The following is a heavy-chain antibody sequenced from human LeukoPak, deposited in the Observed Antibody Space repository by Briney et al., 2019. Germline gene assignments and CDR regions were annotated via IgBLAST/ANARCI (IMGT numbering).Heavy chain of an antibody. CDR1: GFTFSRNG. D-gene: IGHD2-15*01. J-gene: IGHJ6*02. Sequence: GRSLRLSCAASGFTFSRNGMHWVRQAPVKGLEWVAVISHDGSNKYYADSVKGRFTISRDNSKNTLYMQMNSLRAEDTAVYYCAKGSYCSADRCYSWNSGMDVWGQGTTVTVSS. CDR2: ISHDGSNK. V-gene: IGHV3-30*18. CDR3: AKGSYCSADRCYSWNSGMDV.